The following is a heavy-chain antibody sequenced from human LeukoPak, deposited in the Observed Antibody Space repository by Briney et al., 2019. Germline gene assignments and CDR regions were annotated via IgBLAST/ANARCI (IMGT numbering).Heavy chain of an antibody. CDR2: LYYTGRT. V-gene: IGHV4-39*01. CDR3: ARLYYDGWGGLDV. J-gene: IGHJ6*02. Sequence: SETLSLTCSASGGSISSAIYYWGWIRQPPGKGLEWIGSLYYTGRTDYNPSLKSRVTISADTSKNQFSLRLSSVTAADTAVYYCARLYYDGWGGLDVWGQGTTVTVSS. D-gene: IGHD3-22*01. CDR1: GGSISSAIYY.